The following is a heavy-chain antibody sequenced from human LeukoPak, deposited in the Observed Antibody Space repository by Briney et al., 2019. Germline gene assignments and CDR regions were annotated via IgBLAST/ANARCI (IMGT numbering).Heavy chain of an antibody. CDR1: GFTFSSYG. CDR2: IWYDGSNK. Sequence: GGALRLSCAAAGFTFSSYGMHWGRQAPGKGVGGVAGIWYDGSNKYYADSVKGRFTISRDNSKNTLYLQMNSLRAEDTAVYYCARKSGYSSGYYYLDYWGQGTLVTVSS. J-gene: IGHJ4*02. V-gene: IGHV3-33*01. D-gene: IGHD3-22*01. CDR3: ARKSGYSSGYYYLDY.